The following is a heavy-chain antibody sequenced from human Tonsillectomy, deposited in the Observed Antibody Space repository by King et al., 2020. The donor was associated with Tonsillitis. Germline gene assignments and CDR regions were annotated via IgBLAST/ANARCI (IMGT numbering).Heavy chain of an antibody. CDR3: ARAANDFDWLLHPWFAP. CDR2: MFYSGSA. J-gene: IGHJ5*01. V-gene: IGHV4-30-2*01. D-gene: IGHD3-9*01. Sequence: LQLQESGSRLVMPSQTLSLTCTVSGGSISSGTYSWSWIRQPPGKGLEWIGYMFYSGSAYYNPSFKSRVTLSVDRSKNQFSLKLKSVTAADTAMYYCARAANDFDWLLHPWFAPWGQGTLVTVSS. CDR1: GGSISSGTYS.